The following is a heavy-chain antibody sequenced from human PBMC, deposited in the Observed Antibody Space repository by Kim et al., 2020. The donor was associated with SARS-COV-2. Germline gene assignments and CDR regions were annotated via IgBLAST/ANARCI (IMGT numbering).Heavy chain of an antibody. V-gene: IGHV6-1*01. D-gene: IGHD6-13*01. CDR3: ARMRSGVADY. J-gene: IGHJ4*02. CDR2: N. Sequence: NEYAVSVKSRITINPDTSKNQFSLQLNFVSPDDTAVYYCARMRSGVADYWGQGTLVTVSS.